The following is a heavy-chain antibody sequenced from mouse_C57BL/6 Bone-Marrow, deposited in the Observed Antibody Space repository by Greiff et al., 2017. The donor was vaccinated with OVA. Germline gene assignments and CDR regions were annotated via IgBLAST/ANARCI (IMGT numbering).Heavy chain of an antibody. V-gene: IGHV1-64*01. CDR1: GYTYTSYW. J-gene: IGHJ1*03. CDR2: IHPNSGST. CDR3: ARHGTDWYFDV. D-gene: IGHD4-1*01. Sequence: VQLQQPGAELVKPGASVKLSCKASGYTYTSYWMHWVKQRPGQGLEWIGMIHPNSGSTNYNEKFKSKATLTVDKSSSTAYMQLSSLTSEDSAVYYCARHGTDWYFDVWGTGTTVTVSS.